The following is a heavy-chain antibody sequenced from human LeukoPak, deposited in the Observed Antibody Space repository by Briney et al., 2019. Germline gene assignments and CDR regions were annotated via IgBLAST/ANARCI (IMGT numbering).Heavy chain of an antibody. J-gene: IGHJ4*02. CDR2: IIPILGIA. Sequence: SVKVSCKASGGTFSSYTISWVRQAPAQGLEWMGRIIPILGIANYAQKFQGRVTITADKSTSTAYMELSSLRSEDPAVYYCARDRRGSTTADYWGQGTLATVSS. V-gene: IGHV1-69*04. D-gene: IGHD2-2*01. CDR3: ARDRRGSTTADY. CDR1: GGTFSSYT.